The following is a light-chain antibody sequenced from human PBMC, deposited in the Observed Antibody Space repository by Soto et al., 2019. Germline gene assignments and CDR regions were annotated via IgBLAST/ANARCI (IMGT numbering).Light chain of an antibody. V-gene: IGKV4-1*01. CDR3: QQYNNWPLT. CDR1: QRVLYSANNENY. CDR2: STS. J-gene: IGKJ4*01. Sequence: IVITRCTDTLAVSLGGRDNIKYKSSQRVLYSANNENYLAWYQQKPGKAPKLLIYSTSNLQSGVPSGFSGSGSGTDFTLTISSLEPEDFAVYYCQQYNNWPLTFGGGTNVDI.